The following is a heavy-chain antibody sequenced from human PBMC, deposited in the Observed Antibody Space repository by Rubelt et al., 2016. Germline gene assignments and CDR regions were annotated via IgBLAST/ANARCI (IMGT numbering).Heavy chain of an antibody. V-gene: IGHV3-30*04. CDR2: ISYDGSNK. CDR3: ARDAQPSHTAMVGSGMDV. D-gene: IGHD5-18*01. CDR1: GFTFSSYA. J-gene: IGHJ6*02. Sequence: QVQLVESGGGVVQPGRSLRLSCAASGFTFSSYAMHWVRQAPDKGLEWVAVISYDGSNKYYADSVKGRFTISRDNSKNTLYLQMNSLRAEDTAVYYCARDAQPSHTAMVGSGMDVWGQGTTVTVSS.